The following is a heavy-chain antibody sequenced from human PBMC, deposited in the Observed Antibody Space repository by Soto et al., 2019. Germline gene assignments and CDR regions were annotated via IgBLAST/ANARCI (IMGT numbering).Heavy chain of an antibody. V-gene: IGHV3-21*05. CDR2: ISSSSSYI. CDR1: GFTFSTFT. CDR3: ARVLVPGMPWGCGFDV. J-gene: IGHJ3*01. D-gene: IGHD6-6*01. Sequence: GGSLRLSCSGSGFTFSTFTMNWVRQAPGKGLEWVSFISSSSSYIYYADSVKGRFTISRDNAKNSLYLQMNSLRAEDTAVYYCARVLVPGMPWGCGFDVWGQGTMVTVSS.